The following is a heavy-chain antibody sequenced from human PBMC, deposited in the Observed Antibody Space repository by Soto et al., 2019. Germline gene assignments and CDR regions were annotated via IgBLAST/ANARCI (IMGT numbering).Heavy chain of an antibody. V-gene: IGHV1-69*02. D-gene: IGHD2-21*02. CDR3: ARRRYCGADCYSQYYYGMDI. CDR2: VIPVLGVT. J-gene: IGHJ6*02. Sequence: QVQLVQSGAELKKPGSLVKVSCRSGGDTFSSYTVSWVRQAPGQGLEWMGRVIPVLGVTNYARKFQGRVSITAEKSTSTAYLELRSLTSEDSGVYYCARRRYCGADCYSQYYYGMDIWGQGTTVTVSS. CDR1: GDTFSSYT.